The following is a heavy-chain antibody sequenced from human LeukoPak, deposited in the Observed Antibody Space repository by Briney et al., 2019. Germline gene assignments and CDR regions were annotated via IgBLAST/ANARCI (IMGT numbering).Heavy chain of an antibody. CDR2: INPYDNST. D-gene: IGHD5-18*01. Sequence: ASVKVSCKASGYTFIHYDMHWVRQAPGQGLEWVGTINPYDNSTNYAQKFQGRVTMTRDMSTSTVYMELNSLRSEDTAVYYCAKELNSYGYAFDVWGQGTMVTVSS. V-gene: IGHV1-46*01. J-gene: IGHJ3*01. CDR1: GYTFIHYD. CDR3: AKELNSYGYAFDV.